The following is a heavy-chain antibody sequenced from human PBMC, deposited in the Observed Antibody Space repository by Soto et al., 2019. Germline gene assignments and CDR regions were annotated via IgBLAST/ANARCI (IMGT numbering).Heavy chain of an antibody. Sequence: SETLSLTCAVYGGSFSGYYWSWIRQPPGKGLEWIGEINHSGSTNYNPSLKSRVTISVDTSKNQFSLKLSSVTAADTAVYYCARGRSAVVYWGQGTLVTVSS. D-gene: IGHD2-15*01. CDR3: ARGRSAVVY. J-gene: IGHJ4*02. CDR1: GGSFSGYY. V-gene: IGHV4-34*01. CDR2: INHSGST.